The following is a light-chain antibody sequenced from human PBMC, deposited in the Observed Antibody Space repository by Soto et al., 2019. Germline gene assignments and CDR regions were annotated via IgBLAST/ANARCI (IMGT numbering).Light chain of an antibody. CDR2: TAS. J-gene: IGKJ4*01. Sequence: AIRMTQSPSSFSASTGDRVTITCRASQGISSHLAWYQVKPGKAPRLLIYTASYLESGVPSRFSGSGSVTDFTLTISALQSDDCAVYYFLQYFSYPLTFGGGTKVEIK. CDR3: LQYFSYPLT. CDR1: QGISSH. V-gene: IGKV1-8*01.